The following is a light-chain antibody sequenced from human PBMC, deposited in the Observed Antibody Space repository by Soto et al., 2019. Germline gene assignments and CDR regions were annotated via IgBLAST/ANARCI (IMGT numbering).Light chain of an antibody. CDR1: SSNIGAGYE. CDR2: ENN. Sequence: QSVLTQPPSVSEVPGQRVTISCTGSSSNIGAGYEAHWYQQVPGTAPKLLIYENNNRPSGVPDRFFGSKSGTSASLAITGLQAEDEAEYYCQSYDSSLSGYVFGTGTKLTVL. J-gene: IGLJ1*01. V-gene: IGLV1-40*01. CDR3: QSYDSSLSGYV.